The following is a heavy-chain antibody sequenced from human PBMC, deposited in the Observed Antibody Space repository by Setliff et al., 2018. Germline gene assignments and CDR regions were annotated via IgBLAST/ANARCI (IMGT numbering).Heavy chain of an antibody. J-gene: IGHJ4*02. Sequence: GGSLRLSCAASGFTFSSYAMHWVRQAPGKGLEWVAVISYDGSNKYYADSVKGGFTISRDNSKNTLYLQMNSLRAEDTAVYYCATGKYYYDSSGKGETDEFDYWGQGTLVTVSS. CDR1: GFTFSSYA. V-gene: IGHV3-30*04. CDR3: ATGKYYYDSSGKGETDEFDY. D-gene: IGHD3-22*01. CDR2: ISYDGSNK.